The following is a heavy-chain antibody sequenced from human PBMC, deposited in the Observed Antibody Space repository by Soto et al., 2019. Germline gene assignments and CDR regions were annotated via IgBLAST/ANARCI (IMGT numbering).Heavy chain of an antibody. CDR2: IYYSGST. J-gene: IGHJ4*02. D-gene: IGHD5-18*01. Sequence: PSETLSLTCTVSGGSISSYYWSWIRQPPGKGLEWIGYIYYSGSTKYNPSLKSRVTISVDTSKNQFSLKLSSVTAADTAVYYCARRYGSCIDFRGPGILVTVSS. CDR3: ARRYGSCIDF. V-gene: IGHV4-59*08. CDR1: GGSISSYY.